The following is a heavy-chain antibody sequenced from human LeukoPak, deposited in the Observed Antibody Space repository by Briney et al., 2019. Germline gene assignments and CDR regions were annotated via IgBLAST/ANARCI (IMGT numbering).Heavy chain of an antibody. V-gene: IGHV3-11*04. J-gene: IGHJ3*02. Sequence: GGSLRLSCAASGFTFSDYYMSLIRQAPGKGLEWVSYISSSGSTIYYADSVKGRFTISRDNAKNSLYLQMNSLRAEDTAVYYCATRNYGDSYGAFDIWGQGTMVTVSS. CDR1: GFTFSDYY. CDR3: ATRNYGDSYGAFDI. D-gene: IGHD4-17*01. CDR2: ISSSGSTI.